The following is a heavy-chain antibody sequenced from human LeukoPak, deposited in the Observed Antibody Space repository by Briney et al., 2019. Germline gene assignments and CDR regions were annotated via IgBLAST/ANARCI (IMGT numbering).Heavy chain of an antibody. CDR3: AKESLDTSMVPPDY. V-gene: IGHV3-30*02. D-gene: IGHD2/OR15-2a*01. J-gene: IGHJ4*02. CDR2: IRYDGSNK. Sequence: GGSLRLSCAASGFTFSTYGMHWVRQAPGKGLEWVAFIRYDGSNKYYADSVKGRFTISRDNSKNTLYLQMNSLRDEDTAVYYCAKESLDTSMVPPDYWGQGTLVTVSS. CDR1: GFTFSTYG.